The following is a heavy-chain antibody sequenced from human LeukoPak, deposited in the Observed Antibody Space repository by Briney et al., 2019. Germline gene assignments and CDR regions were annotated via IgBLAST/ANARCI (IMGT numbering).Heavy chain of an antibody. J-gene: IGHJ5*01. CDR2: INTNTGNP. Sequence: ASVKVSCKASGYTFSNYAMNWVRQAPGQGLEWMGWINTNTGNPTYARGFTGRFVFSLGTFVSTAYLQISSLKADDTAVYYCARVPFVVVGVTGNWFDSWGQGTLVTVSS. V-gene: IGHV7-4-1*02. D-gene: IGHD2-2*01. CDR3: ARVPFVVVGVTGNWFDS. CDR1: GYTFSNYA.